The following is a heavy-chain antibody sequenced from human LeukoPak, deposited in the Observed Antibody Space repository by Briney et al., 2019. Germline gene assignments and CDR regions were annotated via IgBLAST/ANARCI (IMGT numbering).Heavy chain of an antibody. CDR3: ARLGARQILEY. CDR1: GFTFGSYA. D-gene: IGHD4-17*01. J-gene: IGHJ4*02. CDR2: ISYDGSNE. V-gene: IGHV3-30-3*01. Sequence: GVSLRLSCAASGFTFGSYAMHWVRQAPGKGLEWVAVISYDGSNEYYADSVKGRFTISRDNSKNTLYLQMNSLRAEDTAVYYCARLGARQILEYWGQGTLVTVSS.